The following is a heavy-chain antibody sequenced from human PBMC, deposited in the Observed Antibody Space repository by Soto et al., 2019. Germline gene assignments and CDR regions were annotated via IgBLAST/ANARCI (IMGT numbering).Heavy chain of an antibody. CDR3: ARIPKLRFLEWSNWFDP. CDR1: GFSLSNARMG. CDR2: IFSNDEK. D-gene: IGHD3-3*01. Sequence: GSGPTLVNPTETLTLTCTVSGFSLSNARMGVSWIRQPPGKALEWLAHIFSNDEKSYSTSLESRLTISKDTSKSQVVLTMTNMDPVDTATYYCARIPKLRFLEWSNWFDPWGQGTLVTVSS. J-gene: IGHJ5*02. V-gene: IGHV2-26*01.